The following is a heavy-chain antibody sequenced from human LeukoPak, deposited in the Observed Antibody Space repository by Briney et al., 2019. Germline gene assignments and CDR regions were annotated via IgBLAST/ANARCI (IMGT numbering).Heavy chain of an antibody. CDR2: ISSSSSYM. V-gene: IGHV3-21*06. CDR3: ARDRDVPAIGMDV. CDR1: GFTFSSYT. J-gene: IGHJ6*02. Sequence: GGSLRLSCAASGFTFSSYTMNWVRQAPGKGLEWVSSISSSSSYMYYADSVKGRLTISRDNAKNSLYLQMNSLRAEDTAVYYCARDRDVPAIGMDVWGQGTTVTVSS.